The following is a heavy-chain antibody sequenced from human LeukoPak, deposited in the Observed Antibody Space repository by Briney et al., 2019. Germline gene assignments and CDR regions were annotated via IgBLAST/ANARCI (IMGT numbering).Heavy chain of an antibody. CDR1: GFTFSSYG. V-gene: IGHV3-30*02. CDR2: IQYDGSNK. Sequence: GGSLRLSCAASGFTFSSYGIHWVRQAQGKGLEWVAFIQYDGSNKYYTDSVKGRFTISRDNSKNTLYLQMNSLRAEDTAVYYCAKGRGWEASYYYYYMDVWGKGTTVTISS. D-gene: IGHD1-26*01. J-gene: IGHJ6*03. CDR3: AKGRGWEASYYYYYMDV.